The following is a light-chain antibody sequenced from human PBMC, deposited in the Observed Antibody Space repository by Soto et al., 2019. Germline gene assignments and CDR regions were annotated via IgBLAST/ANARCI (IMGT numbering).Light chain of an antibody. CDR3: QHYSNSAIT. CDR2: VAS. CDR1: QSVSSSN. V-gene: IGKV3-20*01. J-gene: IGKJ5*01. Sequence: EIVLTQSPGTLSLSPGERATLSCRANQSVSSSNLAWYQQHPGQAPRLLIFVASRRATGIPDRFSGSGSGTDFTLTIIRLEPEDFAVYYCQHYSNSAITFGPGTRLEIK.